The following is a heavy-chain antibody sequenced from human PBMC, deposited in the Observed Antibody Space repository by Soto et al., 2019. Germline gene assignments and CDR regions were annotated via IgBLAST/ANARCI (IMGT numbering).Heavy chain of an antibody. CDR1: GGTFSSYA. Sequence: GASVKVSCKASGGTFSSYAISWVRQAPGQGLEWMGGIIPIFGTANYAQKFQGRVTITADESTSTAYMELSSLRSEDTAVYYRARDSWRLSSSPPRWFDPWGQGTLVTVSS. J-gene: IGHJ5*02. CDR2: IIPIFGTA. CDR3: ARDSWRLSSSPPRWFDP. D-gene: IGHD2-2*01. V-gene: IGHV1-69*13.